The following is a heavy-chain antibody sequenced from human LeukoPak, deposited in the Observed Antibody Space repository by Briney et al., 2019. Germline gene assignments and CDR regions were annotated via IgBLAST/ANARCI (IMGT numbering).Heavy chain of an antibody. D-gene: IGHD3-3*01. Sequence: GASVKVSCKASGYTFTGYYMHWVRQAPGQGLEWMGWINPNSGGTNYAQKFQGRVTMTRDMSTSTVYMELSSLRSEDTAVYYCAREQISRTSFDPWGQGTLVTVSS. CDR1: GYTFTGYY. V-gene: IGHV1-2*02. J-gene: IGHJ5*02. CDR3: AREQISRTSFDP. CDR2: INPNSGGT.